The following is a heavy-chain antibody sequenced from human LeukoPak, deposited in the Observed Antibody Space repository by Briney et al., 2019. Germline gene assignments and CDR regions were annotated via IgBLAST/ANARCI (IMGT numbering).Heavy chain of an antibody. J-gene: IGHJ4*02. V-gene: IGHV3-30*02. CDR2: IRYDGSNK. CDR3: AKEGARKPSGADWLDY. CDR1: GFTFSSYA. D-gene: IGHD3-9*01. Sequence: GRSLRLSCAASGFTFSSYAMHWVRQAPGKGLEWVAFIRYDGSNKYYADSVEGRFTISRDNSKNTLYLQMNSLRAEDTAVYYCAKEGARKPSGADWLDYWGQGTLVTVSS.